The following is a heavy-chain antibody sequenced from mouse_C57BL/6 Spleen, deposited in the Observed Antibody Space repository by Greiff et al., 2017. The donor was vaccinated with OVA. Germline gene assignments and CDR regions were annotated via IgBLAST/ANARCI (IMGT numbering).Heavy chain of an antibody. CDR2: IYPGSGST. J-gene: IGHJ4*01. CDR1: GYTFTSYW. CDR3: ARKLLRNAMDY. D-gene: IGHD1-1*01. Sequence: QVQLQQPGAELVKPGASVKMSCKASGYTFTSYWITWVKQRPGQGLEWIGDIYPGSGSTNYNEKFKSKATLTVDTSTSTAYMQLSSLTSEDSAVYYCARKLLRNAMDYWGQGTSVTVSS. V-gene: IGHV1-55*01.